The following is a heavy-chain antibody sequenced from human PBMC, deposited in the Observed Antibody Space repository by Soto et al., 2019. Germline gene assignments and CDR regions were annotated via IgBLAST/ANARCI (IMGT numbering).Heavy chain of an antibody. Sequence: SETLSLTCTVSGGSISSGGYYWSWIRQHPGKGLEWIGYIYYSGSTYYNPSLKSRVTISVDTSMNQFSLKLSSVTAADTAVYYCASNGDYDYYYFDYWGQGTLVTVSS. CDR3: ASNGDYDYYYFDY. D-gene: IGHD4-17*01. J-gene: IGHJ4*02. CDR1: GGSISSGGYY. V-gene: IGHV4-31*03. CDR2: IYYSGST.